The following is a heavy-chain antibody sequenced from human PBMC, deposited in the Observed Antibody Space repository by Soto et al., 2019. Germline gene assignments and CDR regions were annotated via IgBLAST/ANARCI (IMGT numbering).Heavy chain of an antibody. CDR2: INPDSGGT. CDR1: GYIFTGYY. J-gene: IGHJ4*02. CDR3: ARGQRATITGYYFVY. D-gene: IGHD5-12*01. V-gene: IGHV1-2*02. Sequence: VQLVQSGAEVRKPGASVKVSCKASGYIFTGYYMHWVRQAPGQGLEWVGWINPDSGGTNSAQKFQGRVTMTRDTSISTAYMEVSSLRFDDTAVYYCARGQRATITGYYFVYWGQGTLVTVPS.